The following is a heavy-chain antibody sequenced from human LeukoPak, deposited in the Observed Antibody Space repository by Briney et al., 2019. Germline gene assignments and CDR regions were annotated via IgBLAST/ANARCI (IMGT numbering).Heavy chain of an antibody. Sequence: GASVKVSCKASGYTFTGYYMHWVRQAPGQGLEWMGWINAGNDNAKYSQEFQGRVTITRDTSASTAYMELSSLRSEDMAVYYCATGITGTKGAFDIWGQGTMVTVSS. CDR2: INAGNDNA. V-gene: IGHV1-3*03. CDR1: GYTFTGYY. CDR3: ATGITGTKGAFDI. J-gene: IGHJ3*02. D-gene: IGHD1-20*01.